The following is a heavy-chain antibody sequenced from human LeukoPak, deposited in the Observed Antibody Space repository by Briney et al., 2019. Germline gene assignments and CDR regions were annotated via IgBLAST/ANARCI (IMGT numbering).Heavy chain of an antibody. V-gene: IGHV4-59*01. Sequence: PSETLSLTCTVSGGSISSYYWSWIRQPPGKGLEWIGYIYYSGSTNYNPSLKSRVTVSVDTSKNQFSLKLSSVTAADTAVNYCARVVYDILTGYPNWFDPWGQGTLVTVSS. D-gene: IGHD3-9*01. CDR3: ARVVYDILTGYPNWFDP. CDR1: GGSISSYY. J-gene: IGHJ5*02. CDR2: IYYSGST.